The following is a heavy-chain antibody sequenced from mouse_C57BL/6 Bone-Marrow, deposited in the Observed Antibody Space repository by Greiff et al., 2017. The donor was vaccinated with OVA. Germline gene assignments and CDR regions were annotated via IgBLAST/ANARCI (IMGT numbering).Heavy chain of an antibody. D-gene: IGHD1-1*01. CDR2: IYPRSGNT. CDR3: ARSPPYYYGSSPYAMDY. V-gene: IGHV1-81*01. CDR1: GYTFTSYG. Sequence: VQLQQSGAELARPGASVKLSCKASGYTFTSYGISWVKQRTGQGLEWIGEIYPRSGNTYYNEKFKGKATLTADKSSSTAYMELRSLTSEDSAVYFCARSPPYYYGSSPYAMDYWGQGTSVTVSS. J-gene: IGHJ4*01.